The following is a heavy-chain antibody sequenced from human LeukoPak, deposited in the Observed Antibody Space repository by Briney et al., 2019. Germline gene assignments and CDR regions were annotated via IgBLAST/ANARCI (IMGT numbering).Heavy chain of an antibody. CDR1: GFTFSDYY. J-gene: IGHJ4*02. V-gene: IGHV3-11*01. CDR3: ARDARLNNWNYPGHFDY. Sequence: GGSLRLSCAASGFTFSDYYMSWIRQAPGKGLEWVSYISSSGSTIYYADSVKGRFTISRDNAKNSLYLQMNSLRAEDTAVYYCARDARLNNWNYPGHFDYWGQGTLVTVSS. CDR2: ISSSGSTI. D-gene: IGHD1-1*01.